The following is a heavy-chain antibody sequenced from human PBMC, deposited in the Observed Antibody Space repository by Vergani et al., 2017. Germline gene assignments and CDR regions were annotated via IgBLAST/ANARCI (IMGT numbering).Heavy chain of an antibody. CDR1: GGSISSYY. V-gene: IGHV4-59*01. CDR3: ARGLAAAGTFDY. CDR2: IYYSGST. J-gene: IGHJ4*02. Sequence: QVQLQESGPGLVKPSEPLSLTCTVSGGSISSYYWSWIRQPPGKGLEWIGYIYYSGSTNYNPSLKSRVTISVDTSKNQFSLKLSSVTAADTAVYYCARGLAAAGTFDYWGQGTLVTVSS. D-gene: IGHD6-13*01.